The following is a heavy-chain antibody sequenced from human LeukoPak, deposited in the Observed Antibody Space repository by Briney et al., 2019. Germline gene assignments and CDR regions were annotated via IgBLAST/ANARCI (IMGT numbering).Heavy chain of an antibody. V-gene: IGHV4-34*01. J-gene: IGHJ4*02. CDR2: INHSRGI. Sequence: PSETLSLTCAVHGGSFNGFYWTWMRQPPGKGPEWIGEINHSRGISYTASLWSRVTISQDTSKNQFSLKLTSVTAADTAVYYCARGLGEGYPDSWGQGTLVIVSS. CDR1: GGSFNGFY. D-gene: IGHD5-24*01. CDR3: ARGLGEGYPDS.